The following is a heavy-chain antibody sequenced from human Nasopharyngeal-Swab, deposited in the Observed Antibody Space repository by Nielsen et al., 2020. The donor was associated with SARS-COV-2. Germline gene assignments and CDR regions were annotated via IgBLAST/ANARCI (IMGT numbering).Heavy chain of an antibody. CDR1: GGSISSYY. CDR2: IYYSGST. V-gene: IGHV4-59*01. D-gene: IGHD3-3*01. J-gene: IGHJ4*02. Sequence: SETLSLTCTVSGGSISSYYWSWIRQPPGKGLEWIGYIYYSGSTNYTPSLKSRVTISVDTSKNQFSLKLSSVTAADTAVYYCARVRGTIFGVVTAPGYFDYWGQGTLVTVSS. CDR3: ARVRGTIFGVVTAPGYFDY.